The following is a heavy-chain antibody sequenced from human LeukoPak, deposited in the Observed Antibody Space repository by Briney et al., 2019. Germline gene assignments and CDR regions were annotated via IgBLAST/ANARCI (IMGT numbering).Heavy chain of an antibody. V-gene: IGHV4-39*01. Sequence: SETLSLTCTVSGGSISSSSYYWGWIRQPPGKGLEWIGSIYYSGSTYYNPSLKSRVIISVDTSKNQFSLKLSSVTAAGTAVYYCARHRSGYRMFAFGSRRDYWGQGTLVTVSS. J-gene: IGHJ4*02. CDR2: IYYSGST. CDR1: GGSISSSSYY. D-gene: IGHD3-22*01. CDR3: ARHRSGYRMFAFGSRRDY.